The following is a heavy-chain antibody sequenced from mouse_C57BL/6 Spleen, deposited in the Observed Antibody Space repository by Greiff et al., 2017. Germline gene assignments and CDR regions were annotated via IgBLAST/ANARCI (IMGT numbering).Heavy chain of an antibody. CDR2: IYPSDSET. Sequence: QVQLQQPGAELVRPGSSVKLSCKASGYTFTSYWMDWVKQRPGQGLEWIGNIYPSDSETHYNQKFKDKATLTVDKSSSTAYMQLSSLTSEDSAVYYCALDGSGPFAYWGQGTLGTVSA. CDR1: GYTFTSYW. V-gene: IGHV1-61*01. D-gene: IGHD3-2*02. CDR3: ALDGSGPFAY. J-gene: IGHJ3*01.